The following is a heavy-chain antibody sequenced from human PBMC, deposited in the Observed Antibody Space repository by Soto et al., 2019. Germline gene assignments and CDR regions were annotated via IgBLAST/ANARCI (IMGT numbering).Heavy chain of an antibody. CDR2: IYPGDSDT. J-gene: IGHJ4*02. CDR1: GYSFTSYW. V-gene: IGHV5-51*01. Sequence: GESLKISCKGSGYSFTSYWIGWVRQMPGKGLEWMGIIYPGDSDTRYSPSFQGQVTISADKSISTAYLQWSSLKASDTAMYYCARHGATFDWLLDIVYWGQGTLVTVSS. D-gene: IGHD3-9*01. CDR3: ARHGATFDWLLDIVY.